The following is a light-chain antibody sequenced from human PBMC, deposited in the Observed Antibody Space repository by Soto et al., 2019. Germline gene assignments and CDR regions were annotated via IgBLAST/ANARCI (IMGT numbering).Light chain of an antibody. CDR3: QQYVRSPWT. J-gene: IGKJ1*01. Sequence: EIVLTQSPGTLSLSPGERATLSCRASQSVSSSYLAWYQQKGGQAPRLLIYGASSRATGIPDRFSGSGSGTDFLLTISRLEPEDFAVYYCQQYVRSPWTFGQGTKVEIK. V-gene: IGKV3-20*01. CDR2: GAS. CDR1: QSVSSSY.